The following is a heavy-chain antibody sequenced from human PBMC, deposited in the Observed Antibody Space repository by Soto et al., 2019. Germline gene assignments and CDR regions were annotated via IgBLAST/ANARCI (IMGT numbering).Heavy chain of an antibody. V-gene: IGHV4-59*01. CDR1: GAPITSNY. CDR2: LDHQGYS. Sequence: SETLSLTCSVSGAPITSNYWTWIRQPPGKGLEWIGYLDHQGYSNYSPSLRSRVSMSIDTSKNQLSLKVHSVTAADTAVYYCARVTVTGYFDWLDPCGQGTLVPVCS. CDR3: ARVTVTGYFDWLDP. J-gene: IGHJ5*02. D-gene: IGHD3-9*01.